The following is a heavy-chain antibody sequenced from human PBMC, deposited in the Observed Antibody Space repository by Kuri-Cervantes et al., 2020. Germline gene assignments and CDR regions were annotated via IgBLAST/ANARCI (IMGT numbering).Heavy chain of an antibody. V-gene: IGHV3-30-3*01. CDR1: GFTFSSYT. CDR3: ARDRVVPAATVYYYYGMDV. CDR2: ISYDGSNK. J-gene: IGHJ6*02. D-gene: IGHD2-2*01. Sequence: GESLKISCAASGFTFSSYTMHWVRQAPGKGLEWVAVISYDGSNKYYADSVKGRFTISRDNPKNTLYLQMNSLRAEDTAVYYCARDRVVPAATVYYYYGMDVWGQGTTVTVSS.